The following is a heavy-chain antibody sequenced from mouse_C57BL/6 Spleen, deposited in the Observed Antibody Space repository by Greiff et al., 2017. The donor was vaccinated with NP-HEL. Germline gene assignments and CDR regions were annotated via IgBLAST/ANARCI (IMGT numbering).Heavy chain of an antibody. CDR3: AGVDYYGSYFDY. Sequence: VQLQQSGAELVKPGASVKLSCKASGYTFTSYWMHWVKQRPGRGLEWIGRIDPNSGGTKYNEKFKSKATLTVDKPSSTTYVQLSSLTSEDSAVYYCAGVDYYGSYFDYWGQGTTLTVSS. V-gene: IGHV1-72*01. CDR2: IDPNSGGT. D-gene: IGHD1-2*01. CDR1: GYTFTSYW. J-gene: IGHJ2*01.